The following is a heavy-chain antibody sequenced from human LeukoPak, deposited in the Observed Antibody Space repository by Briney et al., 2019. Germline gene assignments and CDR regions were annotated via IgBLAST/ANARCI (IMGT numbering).Heavy chain of an antibody. J-gene: IGHJ4*02. CDR2: INAGNGNT. CDR1: GYTFTSYA. V-gene: IGHV1-3*01. D-gene: IGHD1-1*01. Sequence: GASVKVSCKASGYTFTSYAMHWVRQAPGQRLEWMGWINAGNGNTKYSQKLQGRVTMTTDTSTSTAYMELRSLRSDDTAVYYCARGSRVDWNDPLDYWGQGTLVTVSS. CDR3: ARGSRVDWNDPLDY.